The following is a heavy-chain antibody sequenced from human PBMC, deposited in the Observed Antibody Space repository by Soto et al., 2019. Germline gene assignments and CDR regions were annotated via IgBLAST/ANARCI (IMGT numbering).Heavy chain of an antibody. CDR3: ARRARPDFYYMDV. J-gene: IGHJ6*03. Sequence: EVQLAESGGGLAQPGGSLRLSCAASGFTLSGYAMDWVRQAPGKGLEYVSGISSNGVGTYYANSVQGRLTISRDNSKTTVYLQMASLRPEAMAVYYCARRARPDFYYMDVWGKGTTVTVS. V-gene: IGHV3-64*01. CDR1: GFTLSGYA. D-gene: IGHD6-6*01. CDR2: ISSNGVGT.